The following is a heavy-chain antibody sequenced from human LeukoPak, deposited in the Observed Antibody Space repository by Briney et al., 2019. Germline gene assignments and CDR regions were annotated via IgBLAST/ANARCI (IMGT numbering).Heavy chain of an antibody. CDR1: GYSISNGYY. D-gene: IGHD1-26*01. Sequence: SETLSLTCTVSGYSISNGYYWGWIRQPPGKGLEWIGSIYLSGTTYHNPSLKSRVTISVDTSKNQFSLKLSSVTAADTAVYYCATTTIRLGYWGQGTLVTVSS. V-gene: IGHV4-38-2*02. J-gene: IGHJ4*02. CDR2: IYLSGTT. CDR3: ATTTIRLGY.